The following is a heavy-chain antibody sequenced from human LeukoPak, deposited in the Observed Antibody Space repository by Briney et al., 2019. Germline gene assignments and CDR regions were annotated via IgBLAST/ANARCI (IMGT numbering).Heavy chain of an antibody. CDR1: GYTFASYG. Sequence: ASVKVSCKASGYTFASYGISWVRQAPGQGLEWMGWISAYNGNTNYAQKLQGRVTMTTDTSTSTAYMELRSLRSDDTAVYYCARVVHYGGNSGAFDIWGQGTMVTVSS. J-gene: IGHJ3*02. D-gene: IGHD4-23*01. V-gene: IGHV1-18*01. CDR3: ARVVHYGGNSGAFDI. CDR2: ISAYNGNT.